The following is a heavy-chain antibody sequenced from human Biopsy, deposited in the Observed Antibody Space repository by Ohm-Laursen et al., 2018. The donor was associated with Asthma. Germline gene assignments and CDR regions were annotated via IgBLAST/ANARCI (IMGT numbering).Heavy chain of an antibody. CDR2: IYYSGET. CDR1: GASITTSPSY. J-gene: IGHJ4*02. Sequence: SDTLSLTCTVPGASITTSPSYWSWLRLLPGKGLEWIGCIYYSGETFFNPSLKNPLFMSLDSSKNQFSLKMTSVTVADTAVYFCARNLPGYTYGPFEDWGQGTLVTVPS. CDR3: ARNLPGYTYGPFED. V-gene: IGHV4-31*01. D-gene: IGHD5-18*01.